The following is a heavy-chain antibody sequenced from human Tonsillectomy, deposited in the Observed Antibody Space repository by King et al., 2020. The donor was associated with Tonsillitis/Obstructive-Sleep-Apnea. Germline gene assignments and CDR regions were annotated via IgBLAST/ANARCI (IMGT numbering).Heavy chain of an antibody. J-gene: IGHJ4*02. CDR2: INPNTGGT. CDR1: GYTFTGYY. Sequence: VQLVESGAEVKKPGASVKVSCRASGYTFTGYYIHWVRQAPGQGLEWMGWINPNTGGTNYAQKFQGRVTLTWDTSISTAYMELSRLRSDDTAVYYCASNWGSPSNFEYWGQGTLVTVSS. V-gene: IGHV1-2*02. D-gene: IGHD7-27*01. CDR3: ASNWGSPSNFEY.